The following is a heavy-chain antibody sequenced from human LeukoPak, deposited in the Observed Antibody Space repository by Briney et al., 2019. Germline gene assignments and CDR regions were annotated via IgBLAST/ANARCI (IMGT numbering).Heavy chain of an antibody. D-gene: IGHD3-10*01. CDR2: MNPDGGNT. Sequence: GASVKVSCKASGYTFTSYDINWVRQATGQGLEWMGWMNPDGGNTGYAQKFQGRVTMTRNTSISTAYMELSSLRSEDTAVYYCARGRSRGVDDFDYWGQGTLVTVSS. V-gene: IGHV1-8*01. CDR3: ARGRSRGVDDFDY. CDR1: GYTFTSYD. J-gene: IGHJ4*02.